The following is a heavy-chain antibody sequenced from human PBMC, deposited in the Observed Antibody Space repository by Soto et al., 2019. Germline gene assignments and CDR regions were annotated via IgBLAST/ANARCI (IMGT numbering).Heavy chain of an antibody. J-gene: IGHJ4*02. V-gene: IGHV1-2*04. Sequence: ASVKVYCKASGYTFTGYYMHLVRQAPGQGLEWMGWINPNTGGTNYAQKFQGWVTMTRDTSISTAYMELSRLGSDDTAVYYCATQGGYSYGLEYYFDYWGQGTPVTVSS. CDR3: ATQGGYSYGLEYYFDY. CDR1: GYTFTGYY. CDR2: INPNTGGT. D-gene: IGHD5-18*01.